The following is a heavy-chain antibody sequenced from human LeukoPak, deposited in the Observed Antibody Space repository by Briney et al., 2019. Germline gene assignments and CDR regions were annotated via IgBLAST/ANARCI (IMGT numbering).Heavy chain of an antibody. CDR2: AYYRGCT. Sequence: SETLSLTCAVSGGSISSGGYSWNWIRRPPGKGLEWIGFAYYRGCTYYNPSLKSRIPISLDRSKNHFSRKLTSVTAAGTAVYYCARGWGPAYCGGDCHRHFDYWGQGTLVTVSS. V-gene: IGHV4-30-4*07. CDR1: GGSISSGGYS. D-gene: IGHD2-21*02. CDR3: ARGWGPAYCGGDCHRHFDY. J-gene: IGHJ4*02.